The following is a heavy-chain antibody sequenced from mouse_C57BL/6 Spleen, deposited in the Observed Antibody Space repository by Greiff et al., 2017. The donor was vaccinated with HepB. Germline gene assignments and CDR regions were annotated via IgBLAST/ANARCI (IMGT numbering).Heavy chain of an antibody. CDR1: GYTFTSYT. V-gene: IGHV1-4*01. J-gene: IGHJ2*01. CDR2: INPSSGYT. Sequence: VQLQQSGAELARPVASVKMSCKASGYTFTSYTMHWVKQRPGQGLEWIGYINPSSGYTKYNQKFKDKATLTADKSSSTAYMQLSSLTSEDSAVYYCAGSYDGYYFDYWGQGTTLTVSS. D-gene: IGHD2-3*01. CDR3: AGSYDGYYFDY.